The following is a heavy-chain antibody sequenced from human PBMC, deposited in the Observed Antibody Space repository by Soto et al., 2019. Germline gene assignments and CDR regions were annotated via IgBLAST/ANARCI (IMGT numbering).Heavy chain of an antibody. CDR3: ARVGVGATDPGGWFDP. V-gene: IGHV1-69*13. D-gene: IGHD1-26*01. CDR1: GGTFSSYA. J-gene: IGHJ5*02. CDR2: IIPIFGTA. Sequence: SVKVSCKASGGTFSSYAISWVRQAPGQGLEWMGGIIPIFGTANYAQKFQGRVTITADESTSTAYMELSSLRSEDTAVYYCARVGVGATDPGGWFDPWGQGTLVTVSS.